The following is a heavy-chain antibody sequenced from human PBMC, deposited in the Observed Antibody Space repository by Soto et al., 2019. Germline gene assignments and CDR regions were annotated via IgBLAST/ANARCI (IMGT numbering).Heavy chain of an antibody. J-gene: IGHJ5*02. CDR3: ARGPWNDDMGHFDP. Sequence: LSLTCAVSGGSISSGGYSWSWIRQPPGKGLEWIGYIYHRGSTYYNPSLKSRVTISVDRSKNQFSLKLSSVTAADTAVYYCARGPWNDDMGHFDPWGQGTLVTVSS. D-gene: IGHD1-1*01. CDR1: GGSISSGGYS. CDR2: IYHRGST. V-gene: IGHV4-30-2*01.